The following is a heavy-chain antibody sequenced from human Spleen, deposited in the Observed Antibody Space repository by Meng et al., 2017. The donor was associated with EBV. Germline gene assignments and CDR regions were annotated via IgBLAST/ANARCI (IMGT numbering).Heavy chain of an antibody. D-gene: IGHD2-15*01. J-gene: IGHJ4*02. CDR3: ARRYCSAGTCFADY. CDR2: MIPISGTP. CDR1: GGTFSSYI. Sequence: VHLVQFGAEWRKPGSSVRVSCKASGGTFSSYILSWVRQAPGQGLEWMGGMIPISGTPNYAQKFQGRVTITADETASTAYMELRSLRSEDTAVYYCARRYCSAGTCFADYWGQGTLVTVSS. V-gene: IGHV1-69*01.